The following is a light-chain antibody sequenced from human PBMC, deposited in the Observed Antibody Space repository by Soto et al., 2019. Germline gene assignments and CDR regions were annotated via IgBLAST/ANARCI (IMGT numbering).Light chain of an antibody. Sequence: EVVLTQSPATLYLSPGERATLSCSASQSVSNNYLAWYQQKPGQAPRLLIYGASTRATGTPDRFSGTGSGTDFTLTISRLEPGDFAVYYCQQYNNWPLITFGQGTLLE. V-gene: IGKV3-20*01. CDR2: GAS. CDR3: QQYNNWPLIT. CDR1: QSVSNNY. J-gene: IGKJ5*01.